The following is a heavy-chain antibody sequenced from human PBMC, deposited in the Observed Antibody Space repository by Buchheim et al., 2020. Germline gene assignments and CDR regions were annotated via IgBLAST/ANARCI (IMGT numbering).Heavy chain of an antibody. V-gene: IGHV3-30*18. CDR1: GFTFSHFA. J-gene: IGHJ6*02. D-gene: IGHD1-26*01. CDR3: AKEFWDFDSYYFYGLDV. CDR2: ISYDGRYI. Sequence: QVQLVEFGGGVVQPGKSLRLSCAASGFTFSHFAMHWVRQAPGEGLEWVAVISYDGRYIYYADSVQGRFPISRENSKNTLHLQMNNLRTEDTAVYHCAKEFWDFDSYYFYGLDVWGQGTT.